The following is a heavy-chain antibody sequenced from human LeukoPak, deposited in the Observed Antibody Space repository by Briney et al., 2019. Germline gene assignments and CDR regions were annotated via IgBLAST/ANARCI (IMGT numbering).Heavy chain of an antibody. CDR2: IDESGAGT. CDR1: GFTFNSFA. Sequence: GGSLRLSCAASGFTFNSFAMSWVRQAPGKGLEWVSGIDESGAGTFYADSVKGRFTISRDNSKNTLFLQMNSLIVEDTAVYYCANTHDYGDYWGQGTLVTVSS. CDR3: ANTHDYGDY. J-gene: IGHJ4*02. V-gene: IGHV3-23*01.